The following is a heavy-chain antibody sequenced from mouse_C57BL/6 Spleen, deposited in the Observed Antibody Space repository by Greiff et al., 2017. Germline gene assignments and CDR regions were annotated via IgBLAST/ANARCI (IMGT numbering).Heavy chain of an antibody. CDR1: GYSFSSYW. CDR2: IYPGDGDT. CDR3: ARGFTTTGYFDV. V-gene: IGHV1-80*01. J-gene: IGHJ1*03. Sequence: QVQLKESGAELVKPGASVKISCKASGYSFSSYWMNWVKQRPGKGLEWIGQIYPGDGDTNYNGKFKGKATLTADKSSSTAYMQLSSLTSEDSAVYFCARGFTTTGYFDVWGTGTTVTVSS.